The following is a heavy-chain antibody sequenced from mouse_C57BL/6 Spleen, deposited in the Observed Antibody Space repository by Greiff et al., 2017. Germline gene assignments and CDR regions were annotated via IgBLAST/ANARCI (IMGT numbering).Heavy chain of an antibody. J-gene: IGHJ4*01. CDR3: ARDYGSSPYAMDY. D-gene: IGHD1-1*01. CDR1: GYAFSSYW. Sequence: VKLVESGAELVKPGASVKISCKASGYAFSSYWMNWVKQRPGKGLEWIGQIYPGDGDTNYNGKFKGKATLTADKSSSTAYMQLSSLTSEDSAVYFGARDYGSSPYAMDYWGQGTSGTVSS. V-gene: IGHV1-80*01. CDR2: IYPGDGDT.